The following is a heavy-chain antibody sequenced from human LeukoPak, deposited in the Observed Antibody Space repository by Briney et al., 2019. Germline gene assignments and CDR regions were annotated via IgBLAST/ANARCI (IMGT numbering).Heavy chain of an antibody. V-gene: IGHV3-30*02. D-gene: IGHD3-10*01. CDR1: GFTFSSYG. CDR3: ARDKYGSGSYSWSKRLDS. J-gene: IGHJ4*02. Sequence: GSLRLSCAASGFTFSSYGMHWVRQAPGKGLEWVAFIRYDGSNKYYADSVKGRFTISRDNSKNTLYLQMNNLRAEDTAVYYCARDKYGSGSYSWSKRLDSWGQGTLVTVSS. CDR2: IRYDGSNK.